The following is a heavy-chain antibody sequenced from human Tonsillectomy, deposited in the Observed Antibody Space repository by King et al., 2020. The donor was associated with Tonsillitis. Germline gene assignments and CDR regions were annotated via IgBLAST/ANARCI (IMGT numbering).Heavy chain of an antibody. CDR1: GFTFRNYA. CDR2: ISSSGST. V-gene: IGHV3-23*04. J-gene: IGHJ5*02. Sequence: VQLVESGGGLVQPGGSLRLSCGASGFTFRNYAMGWVRQAPGKGLEGVSGISSSGSTYYADSVKGRFTISRDNSKNTLYLQMDSLRAEETAVYYCSKPPGTVAPGWFDPWGQGTLVTVSS. CDR3: SKPPGTVAPGWFDP. D-gene: IGHD4-23*01.